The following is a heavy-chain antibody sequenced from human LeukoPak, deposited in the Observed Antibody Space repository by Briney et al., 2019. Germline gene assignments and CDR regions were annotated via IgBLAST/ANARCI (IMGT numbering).Heavy chain of an antibody. Sequence: SVKVSCKASGGTFSSYAISWVRQAPGQGLEWMGGIIPIFGTANYAQKFQGRVTITTDESTSTAYMELSSLRSEDTAVYYCARGADRWLQRYNWFDPWGQGALVTVSS. V-gene: IGHV1-69*05. CDR3: ARGADRWLQRYNWFDP. CDR2: IIPIFGTA. J-gene: IGHJ5*02. D-gene: IGHD5-24*01. CDR1: GGTFSSYA.